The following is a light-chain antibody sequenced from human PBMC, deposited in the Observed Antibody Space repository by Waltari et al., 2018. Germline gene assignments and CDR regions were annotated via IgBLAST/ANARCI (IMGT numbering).Light chain of an antibody. Sequence: DIQMTQSPSTLSASVGDRVTITCRASQSIGSWLAWYQQKPGKAPKLLIYKASSLETGVPSRVSGSGSGTDFTRTISSLQSDDFATYYCQQYNSYSGTFGQGTKVDIK. V-gene: IGKV1-5*03. J-gene: IGKJ1*01. CDR3: QQYNSYSGT. CDR2: KAS. CDR1: QSIGSW.